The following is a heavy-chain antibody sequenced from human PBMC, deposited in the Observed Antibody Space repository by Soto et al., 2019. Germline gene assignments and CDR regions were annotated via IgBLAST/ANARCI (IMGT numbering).Heavy chain of an antibody. J-gene: IGHJ5*02. D-gene: IGHD3-22*01. CDR2: ITDDGSSA. CDR3: SRDIDSRA. Sequence: EVQLVESGGGLVQPGGSLRLSCAASGFPFSTNWMHWVRQAPGKGLVWVSRITDDGSSASYADSVKGRFTISRDNAKNTLYLQMNSLRAEDPAVYYCSRDIDSRAWGQGTLVTVSS. V-gene: IGHV3-74*01. CDR1: GFPFSTNW.